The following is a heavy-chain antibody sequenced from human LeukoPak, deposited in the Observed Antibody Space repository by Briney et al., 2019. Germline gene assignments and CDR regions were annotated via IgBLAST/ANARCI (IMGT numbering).Heavy chain of an antibody. CDR2: ISAYNGNT. CDR1: GYTFTSYG. CDR3: ARVGCSSTSCYFGPAREGLGWFDP. Sequence: GASVKVSCKASGYTFTSYGISWVRQAPGQGLEWMGWISAYNGNTNYAQKLQGRVTMTTDTSMSTAYMELRSLRSDDTAVYYCARVGCSSTSCYFGPAREGLGWFDPWGQGALVTVSS. V-gene: IGHV1-18*01. J-gene: IGHJ5*02. D-gene: IGHD2-2*01.